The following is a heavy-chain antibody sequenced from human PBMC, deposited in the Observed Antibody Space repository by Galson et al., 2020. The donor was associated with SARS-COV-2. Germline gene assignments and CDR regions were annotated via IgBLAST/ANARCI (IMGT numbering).Heavy chain of an antibody. CDR2: IYDT. V-gene: IGHV5-51*01. CDR1: GYSITSYW. J-gene: IGHJ3*02. CDR3: ARPLRAPSDAFDI. Sequence: GGSLRLSCKDSGYSITSYWIGWVRQMPGKGLEWMGIIYDTRYSPSFQGQVTISADKSISTAYLQWSNLRASDTAMYYCARPLRAPSDAFDIWCQGTMVTVSS.